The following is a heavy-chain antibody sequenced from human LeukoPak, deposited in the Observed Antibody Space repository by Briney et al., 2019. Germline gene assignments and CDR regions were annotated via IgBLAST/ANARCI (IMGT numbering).Heavy chain of an antibody. CDR3: ARRAYYYDSSGPTHWYFDL. D-gene: IGHD3-22*01. Sequence: GESLKISCKGSGYSFTSYWIGWVRQMPGKGLEWMGIIYPGDSDTRYSPSSQGQVTISADKSISTAYLQWSSLKASDTAMYYCARRAYYYDSSGPTHWYFDLWGRGTLVTVSS. CDR1: GYSFTSYW. J-gene: IGHJ2*01. CDR2: IYPGDSDT. V-gene: IGHV5-51*01.